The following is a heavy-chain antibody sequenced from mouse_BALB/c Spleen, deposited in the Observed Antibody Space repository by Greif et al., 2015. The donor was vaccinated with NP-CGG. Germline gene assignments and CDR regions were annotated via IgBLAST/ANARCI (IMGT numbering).Heavy chain of an antibody. V-gene: IGHV5-6-3*01. CDR2: INSNGGST. D-gene: IGHD3-3*01. Sequence: VHVKQSGGGLVQPGGSLKLSCAASGFTFSSYGMSWVRQTPDKRLELVATINSNGGSTYYPDSVKGRFTISRDNAKNTLYLQMSSLKSEDTAMYYCARRAGTDAYWGQGTLVTVSA. J-gene: IGHJ3*01. CDR3: ARRAGTDAY. CDR1: GFTFSSYG.